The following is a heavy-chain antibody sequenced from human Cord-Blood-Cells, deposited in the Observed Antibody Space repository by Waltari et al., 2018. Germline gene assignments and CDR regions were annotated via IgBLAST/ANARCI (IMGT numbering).Heavy chain of an antibody. V-gene: IGHV4-31*03. CDR3: ARAPAWGAAAGTDY. J-gene: IGHJ4*02. CDR1: GGSISSGGYY. CDR2: IYYSGST. Sequence: QVQLQESGPGLVKPSQTLSLTCTFSGGSISSGGYYWRWVHQHPGKGLEWIGYIYYSGSTYYNPSLKSRVTISVETSKNQFSLKLSSVTAADTAVYYCARAPAWGAAAGTDYWGQGTLVTVSS. D-gene: IGHD6-13*01.